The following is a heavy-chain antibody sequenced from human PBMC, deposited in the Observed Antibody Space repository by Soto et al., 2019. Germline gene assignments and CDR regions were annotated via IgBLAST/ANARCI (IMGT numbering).Heavy chain of an antibody. CDR2: IIPIFGTA. CDR1: GGTFSSYA. D-gene: IGHD4-17*01. CDR3: STVTTRFDAFDI. Sequence: QVQLVQSGAEVKKPGSSVKVCCKASGGTFSSYAISWVRQAPGQGLEWMGGIIPIFGTANYAQKFQGRVTITADESTSTAYMELSSLRSEDTAVYYCSTVTTRFDAFDIWGQGTMVTVSS. V-gene: IGHV1-69*12. J-gene: IGHJ3*02.